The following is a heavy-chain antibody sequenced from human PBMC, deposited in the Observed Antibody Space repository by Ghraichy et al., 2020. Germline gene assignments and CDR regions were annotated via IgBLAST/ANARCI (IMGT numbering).Heavy chain of an antibody. CDR2: VSYSGST. V-gene: IGHV4-39*01. J-gene: IGHJ6*02. D-gene: IGHD3-9*01. CDR3: ASDRYDILPGYGYFYYGMDV. CDR1: GGSISGSSYY. Sequence: SETLSLTCTVSGGSISGSSYYWGWIRQPPGKGLEWIGSVSYSGSTNYNPSLKSRVTISVDTSKNQFSLKLSSVTAADTAVFYCASDRYDILPGYGYFYYGMDVWGLGTTVTVSS.